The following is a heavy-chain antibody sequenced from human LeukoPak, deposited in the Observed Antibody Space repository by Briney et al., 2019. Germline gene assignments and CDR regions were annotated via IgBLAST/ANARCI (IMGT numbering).Heavy chain of an antibody. CDR2: IYTSGST. D-gene: IGHD3-22*01. V-gene: IGHV4-4*07. CDR1: GGSISSYY. CDR3: ARNYYDSSGRLPYYYYYMDV. Sequence: SVTLSLTCTVSGGSISSYYWSWIRQPAGKGLEWIGRIYTSGSTNYNPSLKSRVTMSVDTSKNQFSLKLSSVTAADTAVYYCARNYYDSSGRLPYYYYYMDVWGKGTTVTVSS. J-gene: IGHJ6*03.